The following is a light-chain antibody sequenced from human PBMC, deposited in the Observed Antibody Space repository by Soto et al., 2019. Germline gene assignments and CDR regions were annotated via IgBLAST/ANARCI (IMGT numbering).Light chain of an antibody. CDR3: QQRSNWPPT. CDR2: DAS. J-gene: IGKJ4*01. V-gene: IGKV3-11*01. CDR1: QDITYY. Sequence: EIVLTQSPATLSLSPGDRATLSCTASQDITYYLAWYQHKPGQAPRLLMYDASHRATGIPARFSGSRSGTDFTLIISSLEPEDFAVYYCQQRSNWPPTFGGGTKVEIK.